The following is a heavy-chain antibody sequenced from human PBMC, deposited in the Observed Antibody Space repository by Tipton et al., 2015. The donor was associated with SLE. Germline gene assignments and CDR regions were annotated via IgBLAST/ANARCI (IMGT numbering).Heavy chain of an antibody. CDR3: ARPRSGSSFDY. Sequence: LRLSCAASGFTFSSYAMSWVRQAPGKGLEWVGSIYYSGSTHYNPSLKSRVTISVDTSKNQFSLKLSSVTAADTAVYYCARPRSGSSFDYWGQGTLVTVSS. V-gene: IGHV4-38-2*01. D-gene: IGHD1-26*01. CDR2: IYYSGST. J-gene: IGHJ4*02. CDR1: GFTFSSYA.